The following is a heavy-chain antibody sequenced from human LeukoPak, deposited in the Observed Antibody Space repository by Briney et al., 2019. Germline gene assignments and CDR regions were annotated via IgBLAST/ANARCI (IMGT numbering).Heavy chain of an antibody. Sequence: GGTLRLSCAASGLTFTDYGMTWVRQAPGKGLEWVSSISGSALSTYYADSVKGRFTISRDNSKNIVSLQMNSLRAEGTAIYYCAKDRVLDYYDIREMDYWGQGTLVTVSS. J-gene: IGHJ4*02. CDR1: GLTFTDYG. D-gene: IGHD3-22*01. CDR2: ISGSALST. CDR3: AKDRVLDYYDIREMDY. V-gene: IGHV3-23*01.